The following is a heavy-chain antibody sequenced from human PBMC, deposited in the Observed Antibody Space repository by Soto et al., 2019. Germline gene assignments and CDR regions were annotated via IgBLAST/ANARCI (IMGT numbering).Heavy chain of an antibody. J-gene: IGHJ5*02. D-gene: IGHD3-10*01. V-gene: IGHV1-18*01. CDR3: ARGGGYYGSGSYMSHDWFDP. CDR2: ISAYNGNT. CDR1: GYTFTSYG. Sequence: VALVKVSCRASGYTFTSYGMTCLRQTPGQGLEWMGWISAYNGNTNYAQKLQGRVTMTTDTSTSTAYMELRSLRSDDTAVYYCARGGGYYGSGSYMSHDWFDPWGQGTLVTVSS.